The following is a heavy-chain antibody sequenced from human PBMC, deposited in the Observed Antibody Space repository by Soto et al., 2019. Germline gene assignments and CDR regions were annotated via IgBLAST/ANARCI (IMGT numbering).Heavy chain of an antibody. CDR2: IYPGDSDT. CDR3: ARHLSSGSYYYYGMDV. V-gene: IGHV5-51*01. CDR1: GYSFTSYW. J-gene: IGHJ6*02. Sequence: LGESLKISCKGSGYSFTSYWIGWVRQMPGKGLEWMGIIYPGDSDTRYSPSFQGQVTISADKSISTAYLQWSSLKASDTAMYYCARHLSSGSYYYYGMDVWGQGTTVTVSS. D-gene: IGHD1-26*01.